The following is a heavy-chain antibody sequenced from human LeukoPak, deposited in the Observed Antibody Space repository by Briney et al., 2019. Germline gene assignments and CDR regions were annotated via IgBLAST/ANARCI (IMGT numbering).Heavy chain of an antibody. CDR1: GGSISSSSYY. D-gene: IGHD2-21*01. J-gene: IGHJ4*02. Sequence: SETLSLTRSVSGGSISSSSYYWGWIRQPPGKGLEWIGSIYNSGSTYYNPSLKSRVTVSVDRTKNQFSLKLNSVTAADTAVYHCARHVASYDFDYWGQGTLVTVSS. V-gene: IGHV4-39*01. CDR3: ARHVASYDFDY. CDR2: IYNSGST.